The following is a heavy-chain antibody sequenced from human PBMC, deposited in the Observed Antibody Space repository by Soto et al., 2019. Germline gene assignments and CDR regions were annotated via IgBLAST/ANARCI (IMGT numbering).Heavy chain of an antibody. CDR2: IYPGDSDT. Sequence: GESLKISCKGSGYNFASYWIGWVRQKPGKGLERMGIIYPGDSDTRYSPSFEGHVTISADKSTSTAYMQWSSLGASDTAIYYCARAPSHGWFRHFDYWGQGTLVTVSS. V-gene: IGHV5-51*01. J-gene: IGHJ4*02. CDR1: GYNFASYW. D-gene: IGHD6-19*01. CDR3: ARAPSHGWFRHFDY.